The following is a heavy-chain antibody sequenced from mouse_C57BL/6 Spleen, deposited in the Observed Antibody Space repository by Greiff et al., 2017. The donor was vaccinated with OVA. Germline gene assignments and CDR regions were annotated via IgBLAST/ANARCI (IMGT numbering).Heavy chain of an antibody. J-gene: IGHJ2*01. D-gene: IGHD2-4*01. Sequence: VQLQQSGAELVRPGTSVKVSCKASGYAFTNYLIEWVKQRPGQGLEWIGVINPGSGGTNYNEKFKGKATLTADKSSSTAYMQLSSLTSEDSAVYFCARGGDYDVPFDYWGQGTTLTVSS. CDR3: ARGGDYDVPFDY. CDR1: GYAFTNYL. V-gene: IGHV1-54*01. CDR2: INPGSGGT.